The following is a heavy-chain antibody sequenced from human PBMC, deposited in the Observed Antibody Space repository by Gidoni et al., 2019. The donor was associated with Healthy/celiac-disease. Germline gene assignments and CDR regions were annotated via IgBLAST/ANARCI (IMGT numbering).Heavy chain of an antibody. J-gene: IGHJ3*02. CDR1: GFTFDDDG. V-gene: IGHV3-20*04. D-gene: IGHD1-26*01. CDR2: INWNGGST. Sequence: EVQLVESGGGVVRPGGSLRLSCAASGFTFDDDGMSWVRQAPGKGLEWVSGINWNGGSTGYADSVKGRFTISRDNAKNSLYLQMNSLRAEDTALYYCAREKEIAQWELLFAFDIWGQGTMVTVSS. CDR3: AREKEIAQWELLFAFDI.